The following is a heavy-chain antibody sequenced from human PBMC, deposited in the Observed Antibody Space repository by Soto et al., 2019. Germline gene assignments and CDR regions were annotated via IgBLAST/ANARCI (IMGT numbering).Heavy chain of an antibody. CDR3: ASPKGFWSGIDAFDI. CDR2: IKQDGSEK. CDR1: GFTFSSYW. V-gene: IGHV3-7*01. Sequence: PGGSLRLSCAASGFTFSSYWMSWVRQAPGKGLEWVANIKQDGSEKYYVDSVKGRFTISRDNAKNSLYLQMNSLRAEDTAVYYCASPKGFWSGIDAFDIWGQGTMVTVS. J-gene: IGHJ3*02. D-gene: IGHD3-3*01.